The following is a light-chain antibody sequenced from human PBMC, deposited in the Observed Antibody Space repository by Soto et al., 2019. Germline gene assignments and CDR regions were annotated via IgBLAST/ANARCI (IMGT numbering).Light chain of an antibody. Sequence: IQLTQSPSSLSASVGDRVTITCRASQGISSYLAWYQQKPGKAPTLLIYAASTLQSGVPSRFSGSGSGTDFTLTISSLQPEDFATYYCHQLNSYPRTFGQGTKVEIK. CDR3: HQLNSYPRT. CDR2: AAS. J-gene: IGKJ1*01. V-gene: IGKV1-9*01. CDR1: QGISSY.